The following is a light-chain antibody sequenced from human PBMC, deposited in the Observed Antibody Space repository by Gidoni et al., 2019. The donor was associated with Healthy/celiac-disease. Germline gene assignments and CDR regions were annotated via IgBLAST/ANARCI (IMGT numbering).Light chain of an antibody. CDR1: QSVLYSSNNKNY. V-gene: IGKV4-1*01. Sequence: DIVMTRSPDSLAVSLGERATINCKSSQSVLYSSNNKNYLAWYQQKPGQPPKLLIYWASTRESRVPDRFSGSGSGTDFTLTISSLQAEDVAVYYCQQYYSTPPWTFGQGTKVEIK. CDR3: QQYYSTPPWT. CDR2: WAS. J-gene: IGKJ1*01.